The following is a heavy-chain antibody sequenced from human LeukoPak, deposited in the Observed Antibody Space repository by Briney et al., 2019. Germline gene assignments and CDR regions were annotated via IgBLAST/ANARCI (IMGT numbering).Heavy chain of an antibody. CDR3: ASSFIFHNLGYCSGGSCYSGRPGNYYFDY. D-gene: IGHD2-15*01. J-gene: IGHJ4*02. Sequence: SETPSLTCTVSGGSISSYYWSWIRQPPGKGLEWIGYIYYSGSTNYNPSLKSRVTISVDTSKNQFSLELSSVTAADTAVYYCASSFIFHNLGYCSGGSCYSGRPGNYYFDYWGQGTLVTVSS. CDR1: GGSISSYY. CDR2: IYYSGST. V-gene: IGHV4-59*08.